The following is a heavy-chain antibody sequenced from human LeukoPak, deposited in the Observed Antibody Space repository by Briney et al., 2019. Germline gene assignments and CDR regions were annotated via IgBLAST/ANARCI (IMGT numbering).Heavy chain of an antibody. CDR1: GGSISSGGHS. CDR3: ARGDYGDYAIDY. Sequence: SETLSLTCAVSGGSISSGGHSWSWLRQPPGKGLEWIGEINHSGSTNYNPSLKSRVTISVDTSKNQFSLKLSSVTAADTAVYYYARGDYGDYAIDYWGQGTLVTVSS. J-gene: IGHJ4*02. V-gene: IGHV4-34*01. CDR2: INHSGST. D-gene: IGHD4-17*01.